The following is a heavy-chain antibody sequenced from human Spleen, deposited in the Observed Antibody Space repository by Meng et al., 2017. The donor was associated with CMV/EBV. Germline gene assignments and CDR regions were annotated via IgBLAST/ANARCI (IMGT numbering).Heavy chain of an antibody. CDR3: ASQKQLVYY. CDR2: IYYSGST. J-gene: IGHJ4*02. V-gene: IGHV4-59*12. CDR1: GGSINTYY. D-gene: IGHD6-6*01. Sequence: SETLSLTCSVSGGSINTYYWIWIRQPPGKGLEWIGYIYYSGSTDYNPSLKSRVSISVDTSKNQFSLALSSVTAADTAVYYCASQKQLVYYWGQGTLVTVSS.